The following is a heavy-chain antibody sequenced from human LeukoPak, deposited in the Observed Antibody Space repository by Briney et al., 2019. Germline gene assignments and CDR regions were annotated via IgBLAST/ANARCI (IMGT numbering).Heavy chain of an antibody. CDR3: AREVNWFDP. CDR1: GFTVSSSY. Sequence: GGSLRLSCAASGFTVSSSYMTWVRQAPGKGLEWVSVIHSGGNTYYADSVKGRFIISRDNSKNTLYLQMNSLRAEDTAVYYCAREVNWFDPWGQGTLVTVSS. CDR2: IHSGGNT. V-gene: IGHV3-66*01. J-gene: IGHJ5*02.